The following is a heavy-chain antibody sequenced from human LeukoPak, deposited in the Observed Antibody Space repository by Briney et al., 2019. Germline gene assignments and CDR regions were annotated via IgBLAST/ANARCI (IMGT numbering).Heavy chain of an antibody. Sequence: PGGSLRLSCAASGFTFSSYGMHWVRQAPGKGLEWVAVISYDGSNKYYADSVKGRFTISRDNSKNTLYLQMNSLRAEDTAVYYCAKGVYDSSGYYYWSSYYYYYGMDVWGQGTTVTVSS. V-gene: IGHV3-30*18. CDR1: GFTFSSYG. D-gene: IGHD3-22*01. CDR3: AKGVYDSSGYYYWSSYYYYYGMDV. J-gene: IGHJ6*02. CDR2: ISYDGSNK.